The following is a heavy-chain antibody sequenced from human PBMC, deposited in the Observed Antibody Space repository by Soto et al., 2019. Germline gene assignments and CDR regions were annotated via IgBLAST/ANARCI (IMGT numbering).Heavy chain of an antibody. V-gene: IGHV3-23*01. CDR3: AKDPGLIAHNWNYVY. CDR1: GFTFSSYA. J-gene: IGHJ4*02. D-gene: IGHD1-7*01. CDR2: ISGSGGST. Sequence: GGSLKLSCAASGFTFSSYAMSWVRQAPGKGLEWVSAISGSGGSTYYADSVKGRFTISRDNSKNTLYLQMNSLRAEDTAVYYCAKDPGLIAHNWNYVYWGQGTLVTVSS.